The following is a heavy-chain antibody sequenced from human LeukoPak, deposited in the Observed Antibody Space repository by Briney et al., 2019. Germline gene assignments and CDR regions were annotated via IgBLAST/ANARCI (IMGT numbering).Heavy chain of an antibody. CDR3: ARGSQYYDFWSGYHPNWFDP. D-gene: IGHD3-3*01. CDR1: GGSFSGYY. V-gene: IGHV4-34*01. J-gene: IGHJ5*02. CDR2: INHSGST. Sequence: SETLSLTCAVYGGSFSGYYWSWIRQPPGKGLEWIGEINHSGSTNYNPSLKRRVTISVDSSKNQFSLKLSSVTAADTAVYYCARGSQYYDFWSGYHPNWFDPWGQGTLVTVSS.